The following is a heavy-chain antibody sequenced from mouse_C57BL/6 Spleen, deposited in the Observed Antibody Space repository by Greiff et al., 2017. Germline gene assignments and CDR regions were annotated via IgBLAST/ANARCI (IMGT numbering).Heavy chain of an antibody. Sequence: VKLQESGAELVKPGASVKISCKASGYAFSSYWMNWVKQRPGTGLEWIGQIYPGDGDTNYNGKFKGKATLTADKSSSTAYMQLSSLTSEDSAVYFCARSDYGSPLNFDVWGTGTTVTVSS. CDR2: IYPGDGDT. CDR3: ARSDYGSPLNFDV. V-gene: IGHV1-80*01. J-gene: IGHJ1*03. CDR1: GYAFSSYW. D-gene: IGHD1-1*01.